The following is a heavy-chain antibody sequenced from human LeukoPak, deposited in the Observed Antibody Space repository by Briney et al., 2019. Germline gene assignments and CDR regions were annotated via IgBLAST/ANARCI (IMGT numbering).Heavy chain of an antibody. Sequence: SETLSLTXTVSGGSISSSSYYWGWIRQPPGKGLEWIGSIYYSGSTYYNPSLKSRVTISVDTSKNQFSLKLSSVTAADTAVYYCARHRYYYDSSGYFLWGQGTLVTVSS. D-gene: IGHD3-22*01. CDR2: IYYSGST. CDR3: ARHRYYYDSSGYFL. J-gene: IGHJ4*02. CDR1: GGSISSSSYY. V-gene: IGHV4-39*01.